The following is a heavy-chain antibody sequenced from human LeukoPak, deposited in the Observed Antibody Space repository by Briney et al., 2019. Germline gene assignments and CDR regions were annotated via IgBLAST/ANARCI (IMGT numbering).Heavy chain of an antibody. CDR2: ILYDGSNK. CDR1: GFTYSL. D-gene: IGHD4-17*01. CDR3: ARDKGGFYGRAWD. J-gene: IGHJ4*02. Sequence: PGRSLRLSCAGSGFTYSLHWVRQAPGKGLEWVAVILYDGSNKYYADSVKGRFTISRDNSKNTLYLQMNSLRVEDTGAYYCARDKGGFYGRAWDWGQGTLVTVSS. V-gene: IGHV3-30*04.